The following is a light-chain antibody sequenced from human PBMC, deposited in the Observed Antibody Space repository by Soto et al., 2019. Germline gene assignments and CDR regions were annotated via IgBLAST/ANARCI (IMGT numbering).Light chain of an antibody. Sequence: EIVLTQSPATLSLSPGDRATLSCRASQRVSSFLAWYQQKPGQAPRLLIYGASSRATGIPDRFSGSGSGTDFTLTISRLEPEDFAVYYCQQYGSSPWTFGQGTKVDI. V-gene: IGKV3-20*01. J-gene: IGKJ1*01. CDR2: GAS. CDR1: QRVSSF. CDR3: QQYGSSPWT.